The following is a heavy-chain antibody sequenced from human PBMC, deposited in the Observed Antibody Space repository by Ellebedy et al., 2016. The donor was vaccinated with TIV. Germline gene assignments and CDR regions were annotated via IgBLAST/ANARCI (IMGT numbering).Heavy chain of an antibody. D-gene: IGHD3-22*01. J-gene: IGHJ4*02. CDR2: IRGTGDNT. CDR3: AKSAGESRSYYFGY. CDR1: GFTFGNYA. V-gene: IGHV3-23*01. Sequence: PGGSLRLSCAASGFTFGNYAMDWVRQAPGKGLEWVATIRGTGDNTYYADSVRGRFTISRDNSKNTLYLQMHSLRAEDTAEYYWAKSAGESRSYYFGYWGQGTLVTVSS.